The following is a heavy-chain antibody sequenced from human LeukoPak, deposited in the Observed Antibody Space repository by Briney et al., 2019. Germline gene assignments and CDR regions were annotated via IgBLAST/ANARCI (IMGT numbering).Heavy chain of an antibody. D-gene: IGHD6-19*01. V-gene: IGHV4-59*08. J-gene: IGHJ4*02. CDR3: ARLIYSGGWEGTWYFDY. CDR2: IYYSGST. CDR1: GGSISSYY. Sequence: SETLSLTCTVSGGSISSYYWSWIRQPPGKGLEWIGYIYYSGSTNYNPSLKSRVTISVDTSKNQFSLKLSSVTAADTAVYYCARLIYSGGWEGTWYFDYWGQGTLVTVSS.